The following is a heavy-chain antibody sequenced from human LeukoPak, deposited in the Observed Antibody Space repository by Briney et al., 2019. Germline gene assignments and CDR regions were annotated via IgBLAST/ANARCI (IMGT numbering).Heavy chain of an antibody. CDR2: INHRGST. Sequence: PSETLSLTCAVYGGSFSDYYWNWIRQPPGKGLEWIGEINHRGSTNYNPSLKSRVTISVDTSKNQFSLKLNSVTAADTAVYYCARGEFLATVVTPGGLNWFDPWGQGTLVTVSS. CDR3: ARGEFLATVVTPGGLNWFDP. D-gene: IGHD4-23*01. J-gene: IGHJ5*02. V-gene: IGHV4-34*01. CDR1: GGSFSDYY.